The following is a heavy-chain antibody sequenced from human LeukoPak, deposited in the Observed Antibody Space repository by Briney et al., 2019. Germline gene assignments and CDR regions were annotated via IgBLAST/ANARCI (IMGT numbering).Heavy chain of an antibody. Sequence: GGSLRLSCAASGFTFSSYSMNWVRQAPGKGLEWVSYISSSSSTIYYADSVKGRFTISRDNAKNSLYLQMNSLRAEDTAVYYCARDIYQWLDRRDTGHAFDIWGQGTMVTVSS. CDR2: ISSSSSTI. CDR3: ARDIYQWLDRRDTGHAFDI. J-gene: IGHJ3*02. D-gene: IGHD6-19*01. CDR1: GFTFSSYS. V-gene: IGHV3-48*04.